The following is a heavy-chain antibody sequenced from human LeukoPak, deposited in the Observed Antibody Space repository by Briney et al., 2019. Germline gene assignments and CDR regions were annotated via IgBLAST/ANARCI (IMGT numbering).Heavy chain of an antibody. CDR3: ARETVAGLQYYFDY. CDR2: IYSGGST. V-gene: IGHV3-53*01. CDR1: GFTVSSNY. J-gene: IGHJ4*02. Sequence: PGGSVRLSCAASGFTVSSNYMSWVRQAPGKGLEWVSVIYSGGSTYYADSVKGRFTISRDNSKNTLYLQMNSLRAEDTAVYYCARETVAGLQYYFDYWGQGTLVTVSS. D-gene: IGHD6-19*01.